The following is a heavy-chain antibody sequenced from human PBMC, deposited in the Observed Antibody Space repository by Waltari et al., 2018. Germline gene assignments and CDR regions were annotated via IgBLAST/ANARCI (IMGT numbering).Heavy chain of an antibody. CDR3: AKQVAGSGWYLG. J-gene: IGHJ4*02. CDR2: VKYSGST. D-gene: IGHD6-19*01. V-gene: IGHV4-34*01. Sequence: QVRLQQWGAGLLKPSETLSLTCVVSGGSLSGYYWSWIRQPPGKGLEWIGEVKYSGSTNYNPSLKSRITGTIDTSNNQFSLNLNSVTAADTAVYYCAKQVAGSGWYLGWGQGTLVTVSS. CDR1: GGSLSGYY.